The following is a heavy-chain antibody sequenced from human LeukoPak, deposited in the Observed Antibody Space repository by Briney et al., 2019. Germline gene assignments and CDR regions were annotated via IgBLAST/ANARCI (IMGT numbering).Heavy chain of an antibody. CDR2: ISYDGSNK. CDR1: GFTFSSYT. Sequence: GGSLRLSCAASGFTFSSYTMHWVRQAPGKGLEWVAVISYDGSNKYYADSVKGRFTISRDNSKNSLYLQMNSLRAEDTAVYYCARDLKHYYDSSGYDYWGGGNLVTVSS. J-gene: IGHJ4*02. CDR3: ARDLKHYYDSSGYDY. V-gene: IGHV3-30-3*01. D-gene: IGHD3-22*01.